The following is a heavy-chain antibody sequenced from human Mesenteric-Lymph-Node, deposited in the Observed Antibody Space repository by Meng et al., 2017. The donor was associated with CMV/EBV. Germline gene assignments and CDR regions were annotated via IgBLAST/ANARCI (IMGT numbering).Heavy chain of an antibody. CDR2: ISSSSTI. Sequence: GGSLRLSCAASGFTFSSYAMSWVRQAPGKGLEWVSSISSSSTIYYADSVKGRFTISRDNAKNSLYLQMNSLRAEDTAVYYCTTLGGYDSSGYYYSLNDWGQGTLVTVSS. CDR1: GFTFSSYA. D-gene: IGHD3-22*01. CDR3: TTLGGYDSSGYYYSLND. J-gene: IGHJ4*02. V-gene: IGHV3-69-1*01.